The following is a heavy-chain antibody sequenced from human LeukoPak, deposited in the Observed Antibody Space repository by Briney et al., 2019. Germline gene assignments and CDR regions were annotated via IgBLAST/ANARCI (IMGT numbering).Heavy chain of an antibody. Sequence: GRSLRLSCAASGFTFDDYAMHWVRQAPGKGLEWVSGISWNSGSIGYADSVKGRFTISRDNAKNSLYLQMNSLISEDTALYYCAKEGRSAGPFDYWGQGTRVTVSS. V-gene: IGHV3-9*01. D-gene: IGHD2-15*01. CDR3: AKEGRSAGPFDY. J-gene: IGHJ4*02. CDR1: GFTFDDYA. CDR2: ISWNSGSI.